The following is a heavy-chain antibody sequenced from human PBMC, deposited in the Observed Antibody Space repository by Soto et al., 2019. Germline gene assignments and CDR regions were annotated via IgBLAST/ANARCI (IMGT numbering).Heavy chain of an antibody. D-gene: IGHD3-10*01. CDR3: AIDGYDGSGSQDPAY. J-gene: IGHJ4*02. V-gene: IGHV4-59*02. Sequence: PSETLSLTCSVSVGSVSEYFWSWIRYSPGKGLEWIGYIYYLGSTDYNPSLKSRVTISVDTSKRQFSLRLTSVTAADTAVYYCAIDGYDGSGSQDPAYWGPGTQVTVS. CDR1: VGSVSEYF. CDR2: IYYLGST.